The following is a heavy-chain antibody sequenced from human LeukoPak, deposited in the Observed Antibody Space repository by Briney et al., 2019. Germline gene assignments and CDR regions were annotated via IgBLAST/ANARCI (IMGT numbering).Heavy chain of an antibody. J-gene: IGHJ4*02. CDR3: AKGGAVAGTKRTFDY. CDR2: ISGSGGST. CDR1: GFTFSSYA. V-gene: IGHV3-23*01. D-gene: IGHD6-19*01. Sequence: GGSLRLSCAASGFTFSSYAMSCVRQAPGKGLEWVSAISGSGGSTYYADSVKGRFTISRDNSKNTLYLQMNSLGAEDTAVYYCAKGGAVAGTKRTFDYWGQGTLVTVSS.